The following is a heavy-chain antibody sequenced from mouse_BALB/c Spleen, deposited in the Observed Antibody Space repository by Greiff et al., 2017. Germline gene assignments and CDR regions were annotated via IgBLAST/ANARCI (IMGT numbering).Heavy chain of an antibody. CDR1: GYSITSDYA. CDR2: ISYSGST. J-gene: IGHJ4*01. D-gene: IGHD1-1*01. V-gene: IGHV3-2*02. Sequence: EVQLQQSGPGLVKPSQSLSLTCTVTGYSITSDYAWNWIRQFPGNKLEWMGYISYSGSTSYNPSLKSRISITRDTSKNQFFLQLNSVTTEDTATYYCAREVVSDAMDYWGQGTSVTVSS. CDR3: AREVVSDAMDY.